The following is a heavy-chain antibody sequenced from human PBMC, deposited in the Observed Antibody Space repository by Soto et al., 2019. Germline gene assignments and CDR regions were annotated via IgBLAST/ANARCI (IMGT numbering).Heavy chain of an antibody. D-gene: IGHD2-8*01. J-gene: IGHJ4*02. V-gene: IGHV4-39*02. Sequence: SETRSLTCTFFCDSISSRKKYWGWIPQPPGEGLEWDGSLSFNGSPYYNSSLNSRVTISVATSKNHFSLKLTSMTAADTAVYYCARYDYTNDIYSIDSWGLGTLVTVSS. CDR2: LSFNGSP. CDR1: CDSISSRKKY. CDR3: ARYDYTNDIYSIDS.